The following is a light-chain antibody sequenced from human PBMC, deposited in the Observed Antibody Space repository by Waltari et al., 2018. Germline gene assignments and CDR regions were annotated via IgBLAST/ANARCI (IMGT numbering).Light chain of an antibody. J-gene: IGLJ2*01. V-gene: IGLV2-14*01. CDR3: SSYTSSSTLV. Sequence: QSALTQPASVSGSPGQSITISCTGTSSDVGGYNYFSWYQQHPGKAPKLMIYEVSNRPSGVSNRFSGSKSGKTASLTISGLQAEDEADYYCSSYTSSSTLVFGGGTKLTVL. CDR1: SSDVGGYNY. CDR2: EVS.